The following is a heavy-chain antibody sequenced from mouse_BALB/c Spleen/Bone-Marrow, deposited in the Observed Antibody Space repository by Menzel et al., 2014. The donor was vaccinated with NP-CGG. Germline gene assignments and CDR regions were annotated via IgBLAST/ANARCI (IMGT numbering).Heavy chain of an antibody. CDR2: INPDSNTI. D-gene: IGHD1-2*01. V-gene: IGHV4-1*02. Sequence: EVMLVESGGGLVQPGGSLKLSCAASGFDFXRYWMSWVRQAPGKGLEWIGEINPDSNTINYTPSLKDKFIISRDNAKNTLYLQMSKVRSEDTALYYCARLGYYGSFAYWGQGTLVTVSA. J-gene: IGHJ3*01. CDR3: ARLGYYGSFAY. CDR1: GFDFXRYW.